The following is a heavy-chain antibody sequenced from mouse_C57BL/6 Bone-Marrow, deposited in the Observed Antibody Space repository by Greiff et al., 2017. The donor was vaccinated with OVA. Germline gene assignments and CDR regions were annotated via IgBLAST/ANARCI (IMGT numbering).Heavy chain of an antibody. CDR2: IYPGDGDT. D-gene: IGHD2-3*01. CDR3: AHDGYYFAY. J-gene: IGHJ3*01. V-gene: IGHV1-82*01. CDR1: GYAFSSSW. Sequence: VQLQESGPELVKPGASVKISCKASGYAFSSSWMHWVKQRPGQGLEWIGRIYPGDGDTNYNGKFKGKATLTADKSSSTAYMQLSSLTSDDSAVYFCAHDGYYFAYWGQGTLVTVSA.